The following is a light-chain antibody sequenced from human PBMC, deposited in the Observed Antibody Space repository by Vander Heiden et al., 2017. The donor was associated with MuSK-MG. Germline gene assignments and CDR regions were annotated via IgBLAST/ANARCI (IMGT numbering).Light chain of an antibody. J-gene: IGKJ4*01. Sequence: IQMTQSPDSLSASVGDRVSLTCRASATISTYLNWYQQKPGKAPQRLIYSIFKLGGGGPARFHGRGSGTDFTLTRRRLQPEDFATDFCLRAERTGLTCGGGTTVXIK. CDR3: LRAERTGLT. CDR2: SIF. V-gene: IGKV1-39*01. CDR1: ATISTY.